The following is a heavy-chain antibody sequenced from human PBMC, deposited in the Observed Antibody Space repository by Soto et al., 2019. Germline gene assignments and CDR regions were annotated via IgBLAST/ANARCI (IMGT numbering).Heavy chain of an antibody. Sequence: GWSLRLSCAASGFTFSSYAMHWVRQAPGKGLEWVAVISYDGSNKYYADSVKGRFTISRDNSKNTLYLQMNSLRAEDTAVYYCARSVVVAATMDVWGQGTTVTVSS. D-gene: IGHD2-15*01. CDR3: ARSVVVAATMDV. V-gene: IGHV3-30-3*01. CDR1: GFTFSSYA. J-gene: IGHJ6*02. CDR2: ISYDGSNK.